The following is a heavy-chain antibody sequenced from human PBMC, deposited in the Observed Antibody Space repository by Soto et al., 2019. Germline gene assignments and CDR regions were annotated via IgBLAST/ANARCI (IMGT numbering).Heavy chain of an antibody. D-gene: IGHD2-2*01. CDR3: AKGSGQRYQLLEDFDY. CDR1: GFTFSSYA. V-gene: IGHV3-23*01. J-gene: IGHJ4*02. CDR2: ISGSGGST. Sequence: EVSLRLSCAASGFTFSSYAMSWVRQAPGKGLEWVSAISGSGGSTYYADSVKGRFTISRDNSKNTLYLQMNSLRAEDTAVYYCAKGSGQRYQLLEDFDYWGQGT.